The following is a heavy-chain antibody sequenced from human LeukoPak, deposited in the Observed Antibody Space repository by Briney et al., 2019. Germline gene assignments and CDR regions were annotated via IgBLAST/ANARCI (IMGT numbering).Heavy chain of an antibody. CDR3: ARANYGLIFDY. D-gene: IGHD4-17*01. CDR2: INRDGSST. J-gene: IGHJ4*02. CDR1: GFTFSTYW. V-gene: IGHV3-74*01. Sequence: GGSLRLSCAASGFTFSTYWMHWVRQAPGKGLAWVSRINRDGSSTSYADSVKGRFTISRDDAKNTLYLQMNSLRAEDTAVYYCARANYGLIFDYWGQGSLVTVSS.